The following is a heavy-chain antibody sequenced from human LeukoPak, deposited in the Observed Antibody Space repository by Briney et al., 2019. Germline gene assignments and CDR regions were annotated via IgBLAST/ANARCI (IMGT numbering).Heavy chain of an antibody. V-gene: IGHV4-59*01. Sequence: PSETLSLTCTVSGGSISSYSWSWIRQPPGKGLECIGYIHYSGSTTYNPSLKSRVTISLDTSKNQFSLNLSSVTAADTAVYYCASSMARGVISSYYYGMDVWGQGTTVTVSS. CDR2: IHYSGST. J-gene: IGHJ6*02. CDR1: GGSISSYS. D-gene: IGHD3-10*01. CDR3: ASSMARGVISSYYYGMDV.